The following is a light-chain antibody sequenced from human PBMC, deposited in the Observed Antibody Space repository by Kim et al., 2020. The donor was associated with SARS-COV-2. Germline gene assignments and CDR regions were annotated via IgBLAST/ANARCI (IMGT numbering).Light chain of an antibody. CDR2: SNK. Sequence: QPVLSQPPSASGTPGQRVTISFSGSSSNMGSNTVHWYQQLPGTAPKLLIYSNKKRPSGVPDRFSGSKSGTSASLAISGLQSEDEADYYCGAWDDGLNGYVFGTGTKVTVL. J-gene: IGLJ1*01. CDR1: SSNMGSNT. V-gene: IGLV1-44*01. CDR3: GAWDDGLNGYV.